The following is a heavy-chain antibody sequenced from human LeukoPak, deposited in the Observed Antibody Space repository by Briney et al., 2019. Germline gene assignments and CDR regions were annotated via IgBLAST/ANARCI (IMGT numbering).Heavy chain of an antibody. Sequence: PSETLSLTCTVSGGSISSYYWSWIRQPPGKGLEWIGYIYYSGSTNYNPSLKSRVTISVDTSKNQFSLKLSSVTAADTAVYYCARQWGDAFDIWGQGTMVTVSS. CDR3: ARQWGDAFDI. CDR2: IYYSGST. CDR1: GGSISSYY. V-gene: IGHV4-59*08. D-gene: IGHD1-26*01. J-gene: IGHJ3*02.